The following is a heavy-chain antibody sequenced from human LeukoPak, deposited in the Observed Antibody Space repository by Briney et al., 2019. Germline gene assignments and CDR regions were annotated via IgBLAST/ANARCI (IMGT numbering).Heavy chain of an antibody. CDR3: ARPVQLTGYSSSRRGVWFDP. D-gene: IGHD6-13*01. Sequence: ASVKVSCKASGYTFTGYYMHWVRQAPGQGLEWMGWINPNSGGTNYAQKFQGRVTMTRDTSISTAYMELSRLRSDDTAVYYCARPVQLTGYSSSRRGVWFDPWGQGTLVTASS. J-gene: IGHJ5*02. CDR2: INPNSGGT. V-gene: IGHV1-2*02. CDR1: GYTFTGYY.